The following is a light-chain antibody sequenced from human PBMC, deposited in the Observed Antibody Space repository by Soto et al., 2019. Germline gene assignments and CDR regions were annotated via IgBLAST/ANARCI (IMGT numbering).Light chain of an antibody. J-gene: IGKJ1*01. Sequence: DIQMTQSPSTLSASVGDRVTITCRASQSINNWLTWYQQKPGKAPKILIYKASSLKSGDPSRFSGSGSGTEFTLTISSLQPDDFATYYCQQYNSYPWTFGQGTKVEIK. CDR3: QQYNSYPWT. V-gene: IGKV1-5*03. CDR1: QSINNW. CDR2: KAS.